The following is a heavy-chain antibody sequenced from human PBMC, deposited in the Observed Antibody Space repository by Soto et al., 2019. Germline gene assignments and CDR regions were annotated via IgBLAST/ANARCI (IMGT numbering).Heavy chain of an antibody. J-gene: IGHJ4*02. D-gene: IGHD6-19*01. CDR3: ARFDEFSSQSSGWSNRFDY. Sequence: EVQLLESGGGLVQPGGSLRLLCAGSGFAFNNYAMTWVRQAPGEGLEWGPTIPNGGMSFYGNTVQGRFTISSDNTEGTGYLQMNSLRAEDTAVYHCARFDEFSSQSSGWSNRFDYWGQGALVTVSS. V-gene: IGHV3-23*02. CDR2: IPNGGMS. CDR1: GFAFNNYA.